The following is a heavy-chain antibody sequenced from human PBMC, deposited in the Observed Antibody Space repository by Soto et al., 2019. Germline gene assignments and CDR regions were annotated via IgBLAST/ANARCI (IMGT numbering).Heavy chain of an antibody. CDR1: GLTFRSFT. Sequence: HGGSLRLSCAASGLTFRSFTMNWVRQAPGKGLEWVSTISSNSAYIYYTDALRGRFTISRDNAKNSLHLQMNSLRAEDTAVYYCTRDASRDSSARGWFDPWGPGTLVTVSS. D-gene: IGHD6-13*01. J-gene: IGHJ5*02. V-gene: IGHV3-21*01. CDR2: ISSNSAYI. CDR3: TRDASRDSSARGWFDP.